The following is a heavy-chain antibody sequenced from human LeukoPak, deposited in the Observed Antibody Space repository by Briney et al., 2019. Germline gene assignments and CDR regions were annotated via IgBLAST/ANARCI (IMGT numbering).Heavy chain of an antibody. CDR2: ISPYNGNT. V-gene: IGHV1-18*01. CDR1: GYTFTNFG. Sequence: GASVKVSCKASGYTFTNFGVSWVRQAPGQGLEWMGWISPYNGNTDYPQKVQGRVTMTTDTSTSTAYMELRSLTSDDTAVYYCARGGVGHCSGGSCPTSWFDPWGQGTLVTVSS. J-gene: IGHJ5*02. CDR3: ARGGVGHCSGGSCPTSWFDP. D-gene: IGHD2-15*01.